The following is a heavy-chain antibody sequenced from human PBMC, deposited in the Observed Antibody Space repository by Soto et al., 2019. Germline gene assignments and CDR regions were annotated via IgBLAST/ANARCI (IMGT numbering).Heavy chain of an antibody. J-gene: IGHJ3*02. CDR1: GFTFSSYW. Sequence: PVGFLRLSCAASGFTFSSYWMSWVRQAPGKGLEWVANIKQDGSEKYYVDSVKGRFTISRDNAKNSLYLQMNSLRAEDTAVYYCARERRVTTPLDAFDIWGQGTMVTVSS. V-gene: IGHV3-7*03. CDR2: IKQDGSEK. D-gene: IGHD4-4*01. CDR3: ARERRVTTPLDAFDI.